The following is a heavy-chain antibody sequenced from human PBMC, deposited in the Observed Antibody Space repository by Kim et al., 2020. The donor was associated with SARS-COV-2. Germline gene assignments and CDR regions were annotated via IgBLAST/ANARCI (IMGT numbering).Heavy chain of an antibody. CDR3: ARLPSPYSSSEWPKNDY. CDR2: LDPSDSYT. CDR1: GYSFTSYW. Sequence: GESLKISCKGSGYSFTSYWINWVRQMPGKGLEWMGRLDPSDSYTNYSPSFQGHVTISADKSISTAYLQWSSLKASDTAMYYCARLPSPYSSSEWPKNDYWGQGTLVTVSS. V-gene: IGHV5-10-1*01. D-gene: IGHD6-13*01. J-gene: IGHJ4*02.